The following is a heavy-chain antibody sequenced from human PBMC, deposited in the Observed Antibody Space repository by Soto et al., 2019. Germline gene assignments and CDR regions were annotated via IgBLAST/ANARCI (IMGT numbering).Heavy chain of an antibody. D-gene: IGHD4-4*01. J-gene: IGHJ4*02. V-gene: IGHV1-3*01. Sequence: QVQVLQSGAEVKKPGASVKVSCKASEYTFTSYTMHWVRQAPGQRLEWMGWINGGNGNTKYSQKFQGRVTITRDTSASTAYMELSSLRSDDTAVYYCARELQGLCYFDYWGQGTLVTVSS. CDR2: INGGNGNT. CDR1: EYTFTSYT. CDR3: ARELQGLCYFDY.